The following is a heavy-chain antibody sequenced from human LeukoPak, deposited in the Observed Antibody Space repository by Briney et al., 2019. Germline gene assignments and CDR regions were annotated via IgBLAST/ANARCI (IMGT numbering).Heavy chain of an antibody. J-gene: IGHJ4*02. CDR2: ISGSGGST. Sequence: GGSLRLSCAASGFTFSSYAMSWVRQAPGKGLEWVSVISGSGGSTYYADSVKGRFTISRDNSKNTLYLQMNSLRAEDTAVYYCANPYSYGESRGDYWGQGTLVTVSS. CDR3: ANPYSYGESRGDY. CDR1: GFTFSSYA. D-gene: IGHD5-18*01. V-gene: IGHV3-23*01.